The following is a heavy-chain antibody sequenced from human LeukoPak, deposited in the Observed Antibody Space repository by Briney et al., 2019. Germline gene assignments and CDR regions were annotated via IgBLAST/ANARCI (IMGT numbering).Heavy chain of an antibody. V-gene: IGHV3-23*01. J-gene: IGHJ4*02. CDR3: AKLLRASTIIRAGFDY. CDR1: GFTFSSYA. D-gene: IGHD5/OR15-5a*01. Sequence: PGGSLRLSCAASGFTFSSYAMSWVRQAPGKGLEWVSAISGSGGSTYYADSVKGRFTISRDNSKNTLYLQMNSLRAEDTAVYYCAKLLRASTIIRAGFDYWGRGTLVTVSS. CDR2: ISGSGGST.